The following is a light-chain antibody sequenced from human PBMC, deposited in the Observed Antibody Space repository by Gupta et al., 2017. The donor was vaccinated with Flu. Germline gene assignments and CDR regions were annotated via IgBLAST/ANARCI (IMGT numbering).Light chain of an antibody. Sequence: EIVFTQSPATLSLSPGERATLSCRASQSVSSYLAWYQQKPGQAPRLLIYDASNRATGIPARFSGSGSGTEFTLTISSREPEDFAVYYCQQRSNWPWTFGQGTKVEIK. CDR2: DAS. CDR1: QSVSSY. CDR3: QQRSNWPWT. J-gene: IGKJ1*01. V-gene: IGKV3-11*01.